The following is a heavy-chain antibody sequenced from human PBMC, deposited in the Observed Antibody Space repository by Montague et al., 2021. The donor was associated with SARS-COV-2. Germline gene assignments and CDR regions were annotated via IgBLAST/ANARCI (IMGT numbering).Heavy chain of an antibody. Sequence: SETLSLTCTVSGGSISSSSYYWGWIRQPPGKGLEWIGYIYYSGSTNYNPSLKSRVTISVDTSKNQFSLKLSSVTAADTAVYYGARDTRITMIVVVQGYGMDVWGQGTTVTVSS. D-gene: IGHD3-22*01. CDR2: IYYSGST. CDR3: ARDTRITMIVVVQGYGMDV. CDR1: GGSISSSSYY. V-gene: IGHV4-61*05. J-gene: IGHJ6*02.